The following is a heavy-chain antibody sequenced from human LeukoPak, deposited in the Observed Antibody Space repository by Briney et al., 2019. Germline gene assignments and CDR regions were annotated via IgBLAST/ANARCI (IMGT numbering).Heavy chain of an antibody. V-gene: IGHV4-34*01. J-gene: IGHJ4*02. Sequence: SETLSLTCAVYGGSFSGYYWSWIRQPPGKGLEWIGEINHSGSTKYNPSLKSRVTISVDTSKNQFSLKLSSVTAADTAVYCCARGGYSSSFYYFDYWGQGTLVTVSS. CDR3: ARGGYSSSFYYFDY. CDR1: GGSFSGYY. CDR2: INHSGST. D-gene: IGHD6-6*01.